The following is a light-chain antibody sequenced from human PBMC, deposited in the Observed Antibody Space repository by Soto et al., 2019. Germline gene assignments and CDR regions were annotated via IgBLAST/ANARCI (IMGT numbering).Light chain of an antibody. V-gene: IGLV2-8*01. Sequence: QSALAQPPSASGSPGQSVTISCTGTSSDVGGYNYVSWYQQHPGKAPKLIISDVSKRPSGVPDRFSGSKSGNTASLTVSGLQAEDEADYFCSSYAGSHNFVDVFGPGTQVTVL. CDR2: DVS. CDR1: SSDVGGYNY. CDR3: SSYAGSHNFVDV. J-gene: IGLJ1*01.